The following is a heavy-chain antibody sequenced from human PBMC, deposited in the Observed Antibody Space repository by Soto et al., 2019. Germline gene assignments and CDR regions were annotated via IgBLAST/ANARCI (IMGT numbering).Heavy chain of an antibody. CDR2: IYPGDSDT. J-gene: IGHJ4*02. Sequence: GESLKISCKGSGYSFTSYWIGWVRQMPGKGLEWMGIIYPGDSDTRYSPSFQGQVTISADKSISTAYLQWSSLKASDTAMYYCARQGYSGYDYPSFDYWGQGTRVTVSS. D-gene: IGHD5-12*01. CDR3: ARQGYSGYDYPSFDY. CDR1: GYSFTSYW. V-gene: IGHV5-51*01.